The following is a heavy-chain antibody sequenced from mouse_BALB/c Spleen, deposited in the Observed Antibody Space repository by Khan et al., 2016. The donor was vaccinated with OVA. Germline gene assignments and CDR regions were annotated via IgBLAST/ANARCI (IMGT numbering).Heavy chain of an antibody. CDR1: GYSITSNYA. J-gene: IGHJ4*01. Sequence: EVQLQESGPGLVKPSQSLSLTCTVTGYSITSNYAWNWIRQLPGNKLEWMGYISYSCSTSYNPSLKSRISIHLDTSNNQFFLHLNSVTTDDAATYYCARGNYYGYAMDYWGQGTSVTVSS. CDR2: ISYSCST. CDR3: ARGNYYGYAMDY. D-gene: IGHD1-1*01. V-gene: IGHV3-2*02.